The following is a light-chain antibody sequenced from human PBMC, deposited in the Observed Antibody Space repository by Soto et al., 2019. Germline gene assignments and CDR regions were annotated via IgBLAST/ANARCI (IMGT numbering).Light chain of an antibody. CDR2: GAS. CDR3: QQYGSPLT. Sequence: EIVLTQSPGTLSLSPGERATLSCRASQSVSSSYLAWYQQKPGQAPRLLIYGASSRATGIQDRFSGSGSGTDFNLTISRLEPEDFAVYYCQQYGSPLTFGGGTKVEIK. J-gene: IGKJ4*01. V-gene: IGKV3-20*01. CDR1: QSVSSSY.